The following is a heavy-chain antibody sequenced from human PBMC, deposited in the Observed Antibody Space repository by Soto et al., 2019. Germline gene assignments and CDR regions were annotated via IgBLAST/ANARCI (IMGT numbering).Heavy chain of an antibody. CDR1: GASLSSGEHY. J-gene: IGHJ1*01. Sequence: SETLSLTCSVSGASLSSGEHYWYWIRQHPGKGLEWIGYIYYSGSTYYNPSLKSRVTISVDTSKNQFSLKLSSVTAADTAVYYCAAAAGTLIGNLQHWGQGTLVTVSS. CDR3: AAAAGTLIGNLQH. V-gene: IGHV4-31*03. CDR2: IYYSGST. D-gene: IGHD6-13*01.